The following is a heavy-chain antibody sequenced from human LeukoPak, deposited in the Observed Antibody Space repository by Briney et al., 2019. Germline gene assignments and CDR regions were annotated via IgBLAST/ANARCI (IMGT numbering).Heavy chain of an antibody. J-gene: IGHJ4*02. D-gene: IGHD2-15*01. CDR1: GGSISSSNW. Sequence: PSETLSLTCAVSGGSISSSNWWSWVRQPPGKGLEWIGEIYHSGSTNYNPSLKSRVTISLDTSKNQFSLKLSSVTAADTAVYYCARHPRVDNFDYWGQGTLVTVSS. CDR2: IYHSGST. V-gene: IGHV4-4*02. CDR3: ARHPRVDNFDY.